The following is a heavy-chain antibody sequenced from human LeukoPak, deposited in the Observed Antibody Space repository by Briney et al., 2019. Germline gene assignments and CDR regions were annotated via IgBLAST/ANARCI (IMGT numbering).Heavy chain of an antibody. D-gene: IGHD3-22*01. Sequence: PSETLSLTCTVSGGSISSYYWSWIRQPPGKGLEWIGYIYYSGSTNYNPSLKSRVTISVDTSKNQFSLKLSSVTAADTAVYYCARASYYYDRGFDYWGQGTLVTVSS. CDR3: ARASYYYDRGFDY. V-gene: IGHV4-59*01. CDR1: GGSISSYY. J-gene: IGHJ4*02. CDR2: IYYSGST.